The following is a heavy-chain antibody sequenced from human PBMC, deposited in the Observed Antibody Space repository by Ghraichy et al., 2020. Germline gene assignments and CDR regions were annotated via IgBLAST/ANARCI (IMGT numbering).Heavy chain of an antibody. D-gene: IGHD3-10*01. Sequence: GGSLRLSCAASGFTFSSYSMNWVRQAPGKGLEWVSYISSSSSTIYYADSVKGRFTISRDNAKNSLYLQMNSLRDEDTAVYYCARNGSGSFLIPNYYYGMDVWGQGTTVTVSS. J-gene: IGHJ6*02. CDR2: ISSSSSTI. CDR3: ARNGSGSFLIPNYYYGMDV. V-gene: IGHV3-48*02. CDR1: GFTFSSYS.